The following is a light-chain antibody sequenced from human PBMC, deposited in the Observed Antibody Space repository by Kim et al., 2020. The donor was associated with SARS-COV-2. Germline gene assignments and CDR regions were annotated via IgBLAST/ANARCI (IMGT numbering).Light chain of an antibody. CDR3: QQYNSYSRRT. Sequence: DIQMTQSPSTLSASVGDRVTITCRASQSISSWLAWYQQKPGKAPKLLIYKASSLESGVPSRFSGSGSGTEFTLTISSLQPDDFATYYCQQYNSYSRRTVGQGTKVDIK. J-gene: IGKJ1*01. V-gene: IGKV1-5*03. CDR1: QSISSW. CDR2: KAS.